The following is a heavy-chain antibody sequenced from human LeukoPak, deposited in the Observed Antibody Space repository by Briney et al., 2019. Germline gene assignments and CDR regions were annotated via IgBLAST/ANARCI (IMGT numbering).Heavy chain of an antibody. Sequence: GESLKIPCKGSGYSFTSYWIGWVRQMPGKGLEWMGIIYPGDSDTRYSPSFQGQVTISADKSISTAYLQWSSLKASDTAMYYCARQGAYCGGDCYRNYWGQGTLVTVSS. V-gene: IGHV5-51*01. CDR3: ARQGAYCGGDCYRNY. D-gene: IGHD2-21*02. J-gene: IGHJ4*02. CDR2: IYPGDSDT. CDR1: GYSFTSYW.